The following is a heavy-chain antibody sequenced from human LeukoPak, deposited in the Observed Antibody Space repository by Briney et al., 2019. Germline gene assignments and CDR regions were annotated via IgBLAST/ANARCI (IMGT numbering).Heavy chain of an antibody. CDR1: GFTFSSYA. V-gene: IGHV3-23*01. Sequence: PGGSLRLSCAASGFTFSSYAMSWVRQAPGKGLEWVSAISGSGGSTYYADSVKGRFTISRDNSKNTLYLQMNSLRAEDTAAYYCAKDGPAFCGGDCYSDYWGQGTLVTVSS. J-gene: IGHJ4*02. D-gene: IGHD2-21*02. CDR2: ISGSGGST. CDR3: AKDGPAFCGGDCYSDY.